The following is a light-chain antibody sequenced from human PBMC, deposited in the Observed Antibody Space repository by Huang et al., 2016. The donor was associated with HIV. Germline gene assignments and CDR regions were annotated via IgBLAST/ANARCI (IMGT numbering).Light chain of an antibody. CDR2: DAS. J-gene: IGKJ4*01. CDR3: QQRSGWPPT. V-gene: IGKV3-11*01. CDR1: QSVGTY. Sequence: DIVLTQSPGTLSLSPGARATLSCRASQSVGTYLTWYQHKPGQAPKLLMHDASNRAAGIPHRFSGSGSGTDFTLTINDLQSEDAVVYYCQQRSGWPPTFGGGTKV.